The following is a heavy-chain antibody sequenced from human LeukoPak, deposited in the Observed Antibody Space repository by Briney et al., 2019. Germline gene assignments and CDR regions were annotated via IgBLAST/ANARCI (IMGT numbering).Heavy chain of an antibody. CDR1: QFNFINYW. CDR2: INSEGSST. J-gene: IGHJ4*02. Sequence: GGSLRLSYAASQFNFINYWMHGVRQAPGKGPVWVSRINSEGSSTSYADSVKGRFIISRDNSIDTLSLQMSSLRAEDTAKYYCARASCSTDCYSRAMDYWGQGTLVTVSS. D-gene: IGHD2-21*02. CDR3: ARASCSTDCYSRAMDY. V-gene: IGHV3-74*01.